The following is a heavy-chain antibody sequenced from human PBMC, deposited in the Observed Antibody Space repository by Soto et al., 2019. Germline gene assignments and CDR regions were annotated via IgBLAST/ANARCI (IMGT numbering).Heavy chain of an antibody. Sequence: SETLSLTCAVYGGSFSGYYWSWIRQPPGKGLEWIGEINHSGRTNNNPSLKSQVTISVDTSKNKFSLKLSSVTAAATDVNYFARQPQVVVVAAKVNWFDPWGQGTLVTVSS. CDR3: ARQPQVVVVAAKVNWFDP. J-gene: IGHJ5*02. D-gene: IGHD2-15*01. CDR2: INHSGRT. CDR1: GGSFSGYY. V-gene: IGHV4-34*01.